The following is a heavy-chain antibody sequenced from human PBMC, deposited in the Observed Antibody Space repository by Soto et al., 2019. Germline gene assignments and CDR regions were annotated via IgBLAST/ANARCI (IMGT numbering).Heavy chain of an antibody. J-gene: IGHJ6*02. Sequence: PSETLSLTCTVSGGSISSGGYYWSWIRQPPGKGLEWIGEINHSGSTNYNQSLKNRVTISVDTSKKQFSLKLSSVTAADTAVYYCARGGLGYSGYDRLYYYYGMDVWGQGTTVT. CDR1: GGSISSGGYY. CDR3: ARGGLGYSGYDRLYYYYGMDV. CDR2: INHSGST. V-gene: IGHV4-39*07. D-gene: IGHD5-12*01.